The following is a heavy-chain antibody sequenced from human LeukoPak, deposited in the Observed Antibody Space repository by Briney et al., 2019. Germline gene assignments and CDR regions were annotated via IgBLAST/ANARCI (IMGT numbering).Heavy chain of an antibody. CDR2: ISYDGSNK. J-gene: IGHJ6*03. Sequence: PGGSLRLSCAASGFTFSSYGMHWVRQAPGKGLEWVAVISYDGSNKYYADSVKGRFTISRDNSKNTLYLQMNSLRAEDTAVYYCARVGTVTTCYYYYYMDVWGKGTTVTVSS. CDR3: ARVGTVTTCYYYYYMDV. CDR1: GFTFSSYG. D-gene: IGHD4-17*01. V-gene: IGHV3-30*03.